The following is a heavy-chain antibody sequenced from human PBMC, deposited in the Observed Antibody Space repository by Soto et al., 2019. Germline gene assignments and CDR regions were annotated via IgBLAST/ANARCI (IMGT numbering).Heavy chain of an antibody. CDR3: ARDYYKYYDSSGYYRSPAY. D-gene: IGHD3-22*01. J-gene: IGHJ4*02. V-gene: IGHV3-33*01. Sequence: GGSLRLSCAASGFTFSSYGMHWVRQAPGKGLEWVAVIWYDGSNKYYADSVKGRFTISRDNSRNTLFLQMNSLRAEDTAVYYCARDYYKYYDSSGYYRSPAYWGQGTLVTVSS. CDR2: IWYDGSNK. CDR1: GFTFSSYG.